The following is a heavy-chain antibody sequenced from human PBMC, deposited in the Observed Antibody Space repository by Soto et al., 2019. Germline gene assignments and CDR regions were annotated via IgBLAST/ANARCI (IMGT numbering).Heavy chain of an antibody. CDR2: LSYTGST. J-gene: IGHJ3*02. CDR1: GGPVRDAYSY. Sequence: SETLSLTCTVSGGPVRDAYSYWTWIRQPPGKGLEWMGYLSYTGSTYYNPSLRNRASISVDESSNHLSLRLGSVTAADTAVYYCARELEGGVFDIWGRGTLVTVSS. D-gene: IGHD2-8*02. V-gene: IGHV4-30-4*01. CDR3: ARELEGGVFDI.